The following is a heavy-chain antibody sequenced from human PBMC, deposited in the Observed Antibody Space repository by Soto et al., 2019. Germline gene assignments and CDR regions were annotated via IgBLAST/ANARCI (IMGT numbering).Heavy chain of an antibody. V-gene: IGHV3-30*03. D-gene: IGHD3-10*01. J-gene: IGHJ6*02. CDR1: GFSFSSYG. CDR3: ARRGLTPGGMDV. Sequence: GGSLRLSCAASGFSFSSYGMHWVRQAPGEGLEWVAVISFDGSNKYYADSVKGRFTISRDNYKNTVYLQMNSPRAEDTAVYYCARRGLTPGGMDVWGQGTTVTVSS. CDR2: ISFDGSNK.